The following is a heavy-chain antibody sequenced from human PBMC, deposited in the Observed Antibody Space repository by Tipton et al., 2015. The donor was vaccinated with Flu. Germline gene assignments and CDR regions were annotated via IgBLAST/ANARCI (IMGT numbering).Heavy chain of an antibody. CDR2: ISWNTGSV. D-gene: IGHD3-10*01. J-gene: IGHJ4*02. CDR3: AKGDGSGSYYNWGYFDS. CDR1: GFTFEDYD. V-gene: IGHV3-9*01. Sequence: LSLTCAASGFTFEDYDMHWVRQAPGKGLEWVSRISWNTGSVGYADSVTGRFSISRDNAKNSLYLQMNSLRPEDTAFYYCAKGDGSGSYYNWGYFDSWGRGTLVTVS.